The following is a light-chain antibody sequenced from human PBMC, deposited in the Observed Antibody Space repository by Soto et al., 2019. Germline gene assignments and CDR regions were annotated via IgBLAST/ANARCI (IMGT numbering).Light chain of an antibody. CDR2: DAS. J-gene: IGKJ5*01. Sequence: DIQMTQSPSSLSASVGDRVTITCQASQDISNYLNWYQQKPGKAPKLLIYDASNLKTGVPSRFSGSGSGTDFTFTISSLQSEDIATYYCQQYDNLLITFGQGTRLEIK. CDR3: QQYDNLLIT. V-gene: IGKV1-33*01. CDR1: QDISNY.